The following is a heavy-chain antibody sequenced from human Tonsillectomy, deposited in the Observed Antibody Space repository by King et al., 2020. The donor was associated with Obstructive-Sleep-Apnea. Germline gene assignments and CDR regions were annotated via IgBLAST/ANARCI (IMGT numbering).Heavy chain of an antibody. Sequence: QLVQSGAEVKKPGASVKVSCKASGYTFTSYGISWVRQTPGQGLEWMGWISAYNGDTNYAQNAQGRVTMTTDTSTSTAARELRSLRSDDQAIYYCARGHDSSGYYYFDYWGQGALVTVSS. D-gene: IGHD3-22*01. CDR1: GYTFTSYG. CDR3: ARGHDSSGYYYFDY. CDR2: ISAYNGDT. V-gene: IGHV1-18*04. J-gene: IGHJ4*02.